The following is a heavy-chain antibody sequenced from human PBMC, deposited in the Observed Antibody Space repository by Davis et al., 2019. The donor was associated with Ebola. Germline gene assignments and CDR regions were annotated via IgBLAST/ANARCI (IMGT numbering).Heavy chain of an antibody. CDR1: GYTFTSYG. CDR3: ARVSPSILEWEGMDV. Sequence: ASVKVSCKASGYTFTSYGISWVRQAPGQGLEWMGWISAYNGNTNYAQKLQGRVTMTTDTSTSTVYMELSSLRSEDTAVYYCARVSPSILEWEGMDVWGQGTTVTVSS. D-gene: IGHD3-3*01. V-gene: IGHV1-18*01. J-gene: IGHJ6*02. CDR2: ISAYNGNT.